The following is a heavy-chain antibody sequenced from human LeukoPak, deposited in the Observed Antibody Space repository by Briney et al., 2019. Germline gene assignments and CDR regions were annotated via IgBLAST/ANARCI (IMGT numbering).Heavy chain of an antibody. CDR3: ARETDVSEYFQH. J-gene: IGHJ1*01. Sequence: PSETPSLTCAVYGGSFSGYYWSWIRQPPGKGLEWIGEINHSGSTNYNPSLKSRVTISVDTSKNQFSLKLSSVTAADTAVYYCARETDVSEYFQHWGQGTLVTVSS. D-gene: IGHD3-16*01. CDR1: GGSFSGYY. V-gene: IGHV4-34*01. CDR2: INHSGST.